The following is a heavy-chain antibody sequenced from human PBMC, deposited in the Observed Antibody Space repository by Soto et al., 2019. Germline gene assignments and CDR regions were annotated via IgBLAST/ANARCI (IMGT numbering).Heavy chain of an antibody. D-gene: IGHD6-19*01. CDR2: ISYDGSNK. J-gene: IGHJ4*02. CDR1: GFTFSSYG. CDR3: AKVWYSSGWCFDY. V-gene: IGHV3-30*18. Sequence: PGGSLRLSCAASGFTFSSYGMHWVRQAPGKGLEWVAVISYDGSNKYYADSVKGRFTISRDNSKNTLYLQMNSLRAEDTAVYYCAKVWYSSGWCFDYWGQGTLVTVSS.